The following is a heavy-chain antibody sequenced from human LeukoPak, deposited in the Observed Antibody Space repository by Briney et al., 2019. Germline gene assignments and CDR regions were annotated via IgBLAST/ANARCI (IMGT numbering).Heavy chain of an antibody. J-gene: IGHJ4*02. D-gene: IGHD3-22*01. CDR2: IHSTSGST. V-gene: IGHV3-23*01. CDR3: ARGLYYYDSSGYYYLGY. Sequence: GGSLRLSCTASGFTFSSYAMSWVRQAPGKGLEWVSGIHSTSGSTYYADPVKGRFTISRDNSENTLYLQMNSLRAEDTALYYCARGLYYYDSSGYYYLGYWGQGTLVTVSS. CDR1: GFTFSSYA.